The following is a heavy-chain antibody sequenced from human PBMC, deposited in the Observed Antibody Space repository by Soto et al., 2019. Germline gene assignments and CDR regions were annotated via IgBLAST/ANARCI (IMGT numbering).Heavy chain of an antibody. J-gene: IGHJ4*02. CDR3: AREAGSVDTATPHFFHF. V-gene: IGHV4-31*03. CDR2: IFHSGST. CDR1: GGSISSDGYY. D-gene: IGHD5-18*01. Sequence: ASETLSLTCTVTGGSISSDGYYWSWVRQHPGKGLEWIGYIFHSGSTYYNPSLQSRVTISIDTSKKQFSLRVDSVTAADTAVYYGAREAGSVDTATPHFFHFWGPGTLVTVSS.